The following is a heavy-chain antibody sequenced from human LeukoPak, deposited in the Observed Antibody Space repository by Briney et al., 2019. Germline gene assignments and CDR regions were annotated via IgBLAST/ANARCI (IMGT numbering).Heavy chain of an antibody. J-gene: IGHJ4*02. CDR3: ARATYYYDSSGSPAFDY. CDR1: GGTFSSYA. Sequence: SVKVSCKASGGTFSSYAISWVRQAPGQGLEWMGGIIPIFGTANYAQKFQGRVTITADESTSTAYMELSSLRSEDTAVYYCARATYYYDSSGSPAFDYWGQGTLVTVSS. D-gene: IGHD3-22*01. V-gene: IGHV1-69*13. CDR2: IIPIFGTA.